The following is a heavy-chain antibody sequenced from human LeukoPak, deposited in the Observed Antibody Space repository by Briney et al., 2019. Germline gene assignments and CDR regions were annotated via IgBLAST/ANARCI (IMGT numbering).Heavy chain of an antibody. D-gene: IGHD2-2*01. Sequence: SVKVSCMASGGTFSSYAISWVRQAPGQGLEWMGGIIPIFGTANYAQKFQGRVTITADKSTSTAYMELSSLRSEDTAVYYCARDLGYCSSTSCPGGFDYWGQGTLVTVSS. CDR1: GGTFSSYA. J-gene: IGHJ4*02. V-gene: IGHV1-69*06. CDR3: ARDLGYCSSTSCPGGFDY. CDR2: IIPIFGTA.